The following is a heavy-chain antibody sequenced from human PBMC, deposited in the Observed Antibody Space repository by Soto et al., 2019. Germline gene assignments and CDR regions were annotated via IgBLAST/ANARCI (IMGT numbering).Heavy chain of an antibody. CDR2: IYHSGST. CDR1: GGSISSGGYS. J-gene: IGHJ6*02. D-gene: IGHD7-27*01. V-gene: IGHV4-30-2*01. Sequence: SETLSLTCAVSGGSISSGGYSWSWIRQPPGKGLEWIGYIYHSGSTYYNPSLKSRVTISVDRSKNQFSLKLSSVTAADTAVYYCTASGDPYYYYGMDVWGQGTTVTSP. CDR3: TASGDPYYYYGMDV.